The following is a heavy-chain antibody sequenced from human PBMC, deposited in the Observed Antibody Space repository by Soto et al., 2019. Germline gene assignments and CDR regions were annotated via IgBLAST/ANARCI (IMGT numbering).Heavy chain of an antibody. CDR3: ATVRGYRQDFDAFDI. CDR1: GFSFSNYA. D-gene: IGHD3-16*02. CDR2: ISYDGSNK. Sequence: QVQLVESGGGVVQPGRSLRLSCAASGFSFSNYAMHWVRQAPGKGLEWVAVISYDGSNKYYADSVKGRFTFSRDNSKNTLYLQMNNLRTEDTAVYYCATVRGYRQDFDAFDIWGQGTMVTVSS. J-gene: IGHJ3*02. V-gene: IGHV3-30-3*01.